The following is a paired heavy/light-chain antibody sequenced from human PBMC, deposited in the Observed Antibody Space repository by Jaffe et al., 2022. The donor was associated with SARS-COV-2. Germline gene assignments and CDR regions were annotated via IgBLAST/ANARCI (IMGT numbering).Light chain of an antibody. Sequence: DIQMTQSPSSLSASVGDRVTITCRASQSIGSYLNWYQQKPGKAPKLLIYVISSLQTWVPSRFSGSGSGTDFTLTISSLQPEDFATYYCQQSYSAPWTFGQGTKVEI. CDR3: QQSYSAPWT. CDR1: QSIGSY. V-gene: IGKV1-39*01. J-gene: IGKJ1*01. CDR2: VIS.
Heavy chain of an antibody. Sequence: EVQLVESGGGLVQPGGSLRLSCAASGFTVSSDYMNWVRQAPGQGLDCVSVIYSGGSTYYADSVQGRFTISRDSSKNTLFLHMNNLRPEDTAVYYCARGLHSLVGAIDYWGRGTLVTVSS. D-gene: IGHD1-26*01. CDR1: GFTVSSDY. CDR3: ARGLHSLVGAIDY. CDR2: IYSGGST. V-gene: IGHV3-66*02. J-gene: IGHJ4*02.